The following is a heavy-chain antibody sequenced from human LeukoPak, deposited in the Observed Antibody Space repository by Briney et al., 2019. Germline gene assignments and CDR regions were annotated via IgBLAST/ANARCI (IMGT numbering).Heavy chain of an antibody. CDR3: ARVGSSSSSPFDY. D-gene: IGHD6-6*01. CDR1: GFTFSSYS. CDR2: ISSSSSYI. Sequence: GGSLRLSCAASGFTFSSYSMNWVRQAPGKGLEWVSSISSSSSYIYYADSVKGRFTISRDNAKNSLYLQVNSLRAEDTAVYYCARVGSSSSSPFDYWGQGTLVTVSS. J-gene: IGHJ4*02. V-gene: IGHV3-21*01.